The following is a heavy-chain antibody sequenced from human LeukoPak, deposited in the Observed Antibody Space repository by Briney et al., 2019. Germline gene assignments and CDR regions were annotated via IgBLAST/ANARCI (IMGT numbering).Heavy chain of an antibody. J-gene: IGHJ6*03. CDR1: GFTFSNYW. D-gene: IGHD5-18*01. V-gene: IGHV3-74*01. Sequence: PGGSLRLSCAGSGFTFSNYWIHWVRQVPGKGLLWVSRIDSVGNRIVYADSVKGRFTISRDNAKNTVYLQMNSLRAEDTAVYYCARVYSYGYGPYYYYYMDVWGKGTTVTVSS. CDR2: IDSVGNRI. CDR3: ARVYSYGYGPYYYYYMDV.